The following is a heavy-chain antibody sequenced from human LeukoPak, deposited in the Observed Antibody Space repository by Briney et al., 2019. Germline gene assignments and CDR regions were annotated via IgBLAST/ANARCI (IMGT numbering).Heavy chain of an antibody. CDR3: ARGGPYRSGYYYVKNAFDI. V-gene: IGHV4-34*01. CDR1: GGSFSGYY. Sequence: SETLSLTCAVYGGSFSGYYWSWIRQPPGKGLEWIGEINHSGSTNYNPSLKSRVTISVDTSKNQFSLKLSSVTAADTAVYYCARGGPYRSGYYYVKNAFDIWGQGTMVTVSS. CDR2: INHSGST. J-gene: IGHJ3*02. D-gene: IGHD3-22*01.